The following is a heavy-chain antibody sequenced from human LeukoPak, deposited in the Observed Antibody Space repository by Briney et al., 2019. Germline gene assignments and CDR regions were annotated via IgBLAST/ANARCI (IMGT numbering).Heavy chain of an antibody. D-gene: IGHD6-13*01. Sequence: GASVKVSCKASGFSVKNYYMHWVRQAPGQGLEWMGWINPISGATNYAQKFQGRVTMTRDTSISTAYMELSRLRSDDTAVYYCASTGYSTYWGQGTLVTVSS. CDR1: GFSVKNYY. CDR2: INPISGAT. CDR3: ASTGYSTY. V-gene: IGHV1-2*02. J-gene: IGHJ4*02.